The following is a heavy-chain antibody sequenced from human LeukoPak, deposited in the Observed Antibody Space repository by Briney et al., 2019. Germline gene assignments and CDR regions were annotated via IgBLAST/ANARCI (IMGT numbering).Heavy chain of an antibody. CDR2: ISYDGSNK. Sequence: PGRSLRLSCAASGFTFSSYGMHWVRQAPGKGLEWVAVISYDGSNKYYADSVKGRFTISRDNSKNTLYLQMNSLRAEDTAVYYCAKPTYGSGSPDYWGQGTLVTVSS. CDR3: AKPTYGSGSPDY. D-gene: IGHD3-10*01. V-gene: IGHV3-30*18. J-gene: IGHJ4*02. CDR1: GFTFSSYG.